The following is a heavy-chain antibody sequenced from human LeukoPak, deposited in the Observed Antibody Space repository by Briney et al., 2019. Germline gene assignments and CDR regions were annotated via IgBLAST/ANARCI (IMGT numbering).Heavy chain of an antibody. CDR1: GYTFTGYY. J-gene: IGHJ5*02. Sequence: ASVKVSCKASGYTFTGYYIHWVRQAPGQGLEWMGWINPNSGGTNYAQKFQGRVTMTRDTSISTAYMELSRLRSDDTAVYYCARDQDSSGYLFDPWGQGTLVTVSS. CDR2: INPNSGGT. CDR3: ARDQDSSGYLFDP. V-gene: IGHV1-2*02. D-gene: IGHD3-22*01.